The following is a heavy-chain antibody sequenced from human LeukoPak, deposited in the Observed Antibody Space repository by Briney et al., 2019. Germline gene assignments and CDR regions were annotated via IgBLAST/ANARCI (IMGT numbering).Heavy chain of an antibody. CDR3: AKGTGSYYYYGMDV. V-gene: IGHV3-30*18. CDR1: GSTFSSYG. CDR2: ISYDGSNK. J-gene: IGHJ6*02. Sequence: QPGGSLRLSCAASGSTFSSYGMHWVRQAPGKGLEWVAVISYDGSNKYYADSVKGRFTISRDNSKNTLYLQMNSLRAEDTAVYYCAKGTGSYYYYGMDVWGQGTTLTVSS. D-gene: IGHD3/OR15-3a*01.